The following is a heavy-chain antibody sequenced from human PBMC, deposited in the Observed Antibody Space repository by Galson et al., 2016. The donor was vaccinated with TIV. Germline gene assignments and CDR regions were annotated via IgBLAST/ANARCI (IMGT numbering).Heavy chain of an antibody. J-gene: IGHJ6*03. CDR1: RNTFSSYD. Sequence: SVKVSCKASRNTFSSYDISWVRQATGQGLEWMGWMSPDSGNTGYAQNFKGRVTMTRNTSISTAYMELSSLRSEDTAVYYCARGHSGGGYYYYYSLDVWGTGTTVTVSS. D-gene: IGHD2-15*01. V-gene: IGHV1-8*02. CDR3: ARGHSGGGYYYYYSLDV. CDR2: MSPDSGNT.